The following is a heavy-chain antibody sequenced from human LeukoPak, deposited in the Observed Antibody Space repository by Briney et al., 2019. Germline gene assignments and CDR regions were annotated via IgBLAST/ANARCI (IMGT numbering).Heavy chain of an antibody. Sequence: GGSLRLSCAASGFTFSDWYMSWIRQAPGKGLEWVAYIGPGGSPIYHADSVKSRFTISRDNVKKSVYLEINSPRVDDTAVYHCARGHYGMDVWGQGTTVTVSS. CDR1: GFTFSDWY. J-gene: IGHJ6*02. V-gene: IGHV3-11*01. CDR2: IGPGGSPI. CDR3: ARGHYGMDV.